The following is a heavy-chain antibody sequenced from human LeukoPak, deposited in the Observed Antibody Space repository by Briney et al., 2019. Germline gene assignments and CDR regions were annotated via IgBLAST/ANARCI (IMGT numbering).Heavy chain of an antibody. CDR2: IYPGDSDT. V-gene: IGHV5-51*01. Sequence: GESLKISCKGSGYRFPSYWIAWVRQMPGKGLEWMGIIYPGDSDTRYSPSFQGQVTISADKSTSTAYLQWSSLKASDTAMYYCARTVGYCSSTSCWRYFDYWGQGTLVTVSS. CDR3: ARTVGYCSSTSCWRYFDY. D-gene: IGHD2-2*01. CDR1: GYRFPSYW. J-gene: IGHJ4*02.